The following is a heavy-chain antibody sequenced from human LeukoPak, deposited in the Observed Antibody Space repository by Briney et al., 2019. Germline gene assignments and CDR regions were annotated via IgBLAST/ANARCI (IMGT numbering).Heavy chain of an antibody. J-gene: IGHJ4*02. V-gene: IGHV3-23*01. CDR2: ISGSGGST. CDR3: AKAFPADIVVVIAIPFDY. CDR1: GFTFSNYA. D-gene: IGHD2-21*01. Sequence: GGSLRLSCAASGFTFSNYAMSWVRQAPGKGLEWVSAISGSGGSTYYADSVKGRFTISRDNSKNTLYLQMNSLRAEDTAVYYCAKAFPADIVVVIAIPFDYWGQGTLVTVSS.